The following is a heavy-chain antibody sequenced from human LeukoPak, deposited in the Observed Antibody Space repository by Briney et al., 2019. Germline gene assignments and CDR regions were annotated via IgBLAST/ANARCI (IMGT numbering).Heavy chain of an antibody. Sequence: KPSETLSLTCAVYGGSFSGCYWSWIRQPPGKGLEWIGEINHSGSTNYNPSLKSRVTISVDTSKYQFSLKLSSVTAADTAVYYCARDTDDSSGYLGWGQGTLVTVSS. J-gene: IGHJ1*01. V-gene: IGHV4-34*01. D-gene: IGHD3-22*01. CDR2: INHSGST. CDR3: ARDTDDSSGYLG. CDR1: GGSFSGCY.